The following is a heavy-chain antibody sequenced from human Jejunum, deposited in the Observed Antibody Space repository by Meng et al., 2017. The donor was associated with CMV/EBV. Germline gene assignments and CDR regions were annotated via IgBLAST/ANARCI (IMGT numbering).Heavy chain of an antibody. CDR3: ARDWGAYTDYFFDY. CDR1: GYTFIDYY. CDR2: INPNTGGT. D-gene: IGHD3-16*01. Sequence: GYTFIDYYQFWGRQAPGQGLEWMGWINPNTGGTTYSQKFQGRVTMTRDTSISTAYMEVTRLRSDDTAVYYCARDWGAYTDYFFDYWGQGTRVTVSS. J-gene: IGHJ4*02. V-gene: IGHV1-2*02.